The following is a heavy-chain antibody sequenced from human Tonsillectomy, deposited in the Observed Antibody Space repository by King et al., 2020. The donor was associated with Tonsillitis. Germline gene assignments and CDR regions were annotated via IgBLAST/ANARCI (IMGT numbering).Heavy chain of an antibody. CDR1: GFTFSSHA. CDR2: FSGSGGDT. J-gene: IGHJ4*02. CDR3: AKHFSSSSWLFFDN. V-gene: IGHV3-23*04. Sequence: VQLVESGGGLVQPGGSLRLSCAASGFTFSSHAMSWVRQAPGKGLEWVSGFSGSGGDTYYANSVRGRFTISRDNSKNTVYLQMNSLRAEDTAVYYCAKHFSSSSWLFFDNWGKGNLVTVSS. D-gene: IGHD6-6*01.